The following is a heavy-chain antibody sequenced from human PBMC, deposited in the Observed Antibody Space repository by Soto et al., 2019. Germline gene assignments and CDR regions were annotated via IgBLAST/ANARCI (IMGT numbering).Heavy chain of an antibody. CDR1: GYTFTGYY. Sequence: ASVKVSCKASGYTFTGYYIHWVRQAPGQGLEWMGWINPNSGGTNFAQKFQGRVTMTRDTSISTAYLDLSRLRSDDTAVYYCASGREMSTAGGDFDSWGQGTLVTVAS. CDR3: ASGREMSTAGGDFDS. CDR2: INPNSGGT. D-gene: IGHD2-15*01. J-gene: IGHJ4*02. V-gene: IGHV1-2*02.